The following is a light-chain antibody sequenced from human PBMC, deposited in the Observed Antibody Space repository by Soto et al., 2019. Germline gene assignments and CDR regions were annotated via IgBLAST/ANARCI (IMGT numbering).Light chain of an antibody. CDR2: DAS. Sequence: EIVLTQSSATLSLCPGERATLSCRASQGIGGSIAWYQHKAGQAPRLLIYDASNRATGIPARLSGSGSGTDFTLTISSLEPEDFAVYYCQQRSDWPLTFGGGTKVEIK. CDR1: QGIGGS. CDR3: QQRSDWPLT. J-gene: IGKJ4*01. V-gene: IGKV3-11*01.